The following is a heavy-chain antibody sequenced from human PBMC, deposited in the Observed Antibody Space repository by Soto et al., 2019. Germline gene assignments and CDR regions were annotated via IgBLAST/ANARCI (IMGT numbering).Heavy chain of an antibody. CDR3: ARDGVGATTYFGYFDY. CDR1: GFTFSGYG. Sequence: QVHLVESGGGVVQPGRSLRLSCAASGFTFSGYGMHWVRQAPGKGLEWVAVLRYDGSNTYYADSVKGRFTISRDNPKNTLYLQMNSLRPEDTAVYYCARDGVGATTYFGYFDYWGQGTLVTVSA. D-gene: IGHD1-26*01. V-gene: IGHV3-33*01. CDR2: LRYDGSNT. J-gene: IGHJ4*02.